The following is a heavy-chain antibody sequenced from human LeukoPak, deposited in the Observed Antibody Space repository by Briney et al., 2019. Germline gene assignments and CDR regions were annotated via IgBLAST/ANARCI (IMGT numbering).Heavy chain of an antibody. CDR3: ASLTIVVVPAARGGDAFDI. Sequence: KSGGSLRLSCAASGLTFSSYSMNWVRQAPGKGLEWVSSISSSSSYIYYADSVKGRFTISRDNAKNSLYLQMNSLRAEDTAVYYCASLTIVVVPAARGGDAFDIWGQGTMVTVSS. V-gene: IGHV3-21*01. D-gene: IGHD2-2*01. J-gene: IGHJ3*02. CDR1: GLTFSSYS. CDR2: ISSSSSYI.